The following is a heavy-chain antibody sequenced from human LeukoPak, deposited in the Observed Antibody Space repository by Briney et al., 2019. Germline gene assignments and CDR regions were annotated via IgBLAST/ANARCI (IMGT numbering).Heavy chain of an antibody. CDR3: ARDSPTSVIDS. V-gene: IGHV3-53*01. CDR2: IYTNGKD. D-gene: IGHD2-2*01. J-gene: IGHJ5*01. CDR1: GFSVDSSY. Sequence: PGGSLRLSCSASGFSVDSSYMSWVRQTPGKGLEWVSVIYTNGKDYYAESAKGRFTISRDISKNSLDLQMNRLRVDDTAVYYCARDSPTSVIDSWGQGTLVIVSS.